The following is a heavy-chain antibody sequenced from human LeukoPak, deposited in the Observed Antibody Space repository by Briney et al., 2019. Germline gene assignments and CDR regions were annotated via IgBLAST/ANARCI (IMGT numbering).Heavy chain of an antibody. D-gene: IGHD5-24*01. CDR1: EFTFSDYY. J-gene: IGHJ4*02. CDR2: ISSTGDTI. V-gene: IGHV3-11*01. Sequence: PGGSLRLSCAASEFTFSDYYMTWIRQAPGKGLEWVSYISSTGDTIYYADPVKGRFTISRDNAKNSLYLQMNSLRAEDTAVYYCAKTKLGVGVWLQPPPYFDYWGQGTLVTVSS. CDR3: AKTKLGVGVWLQPPPYFDY.